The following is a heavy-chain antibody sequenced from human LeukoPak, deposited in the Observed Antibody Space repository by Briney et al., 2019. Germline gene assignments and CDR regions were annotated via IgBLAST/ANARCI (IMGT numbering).Heavy chain of an antibody. CDR1: GFSFSTYS. CDR3: ATDSPETATFDY. D-gene: IGHD1-1*01. V-gene: IGHV3-48*04. Sequence: GGSLRLSCTASGFSFSTYSMNWVRQAPGKGLEWVSYIVGSSSNIYYADSVKGRFTISRDNAKNSLYLQMDSLRAEDTAVYYCATDSPETATFDYWGQGTLVTVSS. CDR2: IVGSSSNI. J-gene: IGHJ4*02.